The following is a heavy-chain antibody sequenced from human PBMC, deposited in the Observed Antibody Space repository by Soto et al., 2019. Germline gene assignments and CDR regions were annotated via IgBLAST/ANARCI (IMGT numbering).Heavy chain of an antibody. CDR3: AREAFDADYIDF. V-gene: IGHV1-18*01. Sequence: QVHLVQSGAEVKKPGASVKVSCKASGYIFSSHGISWVRQAPGRGLEWMAWISAYNGDRNYAETLQGRVTVTTDTSTNTAYMELRNLRSDDTAVYYCAREAFDADYIDFWGQGTLVTVSS. D-gene: IGHD3-10*01. J-gene: IGHJ4*02. CDR1: GYIFSSHG. CDR2: ISAYNGDR.